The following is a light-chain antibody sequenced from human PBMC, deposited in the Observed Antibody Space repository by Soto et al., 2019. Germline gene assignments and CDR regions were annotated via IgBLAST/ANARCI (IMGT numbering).Light chain of an antibody. V-gene: IGKV3-20*01. J-gene: IGKJ4*01. Sequence: EIVLTQSPATQSLSPGETATLSCRASQNVSSRFLAWYQQKPGQAPRLLTYGTSTRAPGFPERFRGSGSGTDFTPTINSLGPEDFAVYYCQQYGTSSFTFGGGTKVEIK. CDR3: QQYGTSSFT. CDR2: GTS. CDR1: QNVSSRF.